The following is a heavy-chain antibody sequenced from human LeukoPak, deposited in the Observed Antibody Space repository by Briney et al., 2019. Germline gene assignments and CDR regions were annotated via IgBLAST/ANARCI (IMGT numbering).Heavy chain of an antibody. V-gene: IGHV4-34*01. CDR3: ARAPFGSGSYYRECFDY. Sequence: ETLSLTCAVYGGSFSGYYWSWIRQPPGKGLEWIGEINHSGSTNYNPSLKSRATISVDTSKNQFSLKLSSVTAADTAVYYCARAPFGSGSYYRECFDYWGQGTLVTVSS. CDR1: GGSFSGYY. J-gene: IGHJ4*02. CDR2: INHSGST. D-gene: IGHD3-10*01.